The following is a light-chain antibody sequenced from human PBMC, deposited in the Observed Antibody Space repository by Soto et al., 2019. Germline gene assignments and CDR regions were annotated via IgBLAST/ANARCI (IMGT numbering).Light chain of an antibody. CDR1: SSDVGGYNY. CDR2: DVS. CDR3: CSFFGRNTYV. Sequence: QSALTQPRSASGSPGQSITISCTGTSSDVGGYNYVSWYQQHPAKAPKLIIFDVSKRPSGVPNRFSGSKSGNTASLTISGLRAEDEPVFFCCSFFGRNTYVFGTGPRSPS. J-gene: IGLJ1*01. V-gene: IGLV2-11*01.